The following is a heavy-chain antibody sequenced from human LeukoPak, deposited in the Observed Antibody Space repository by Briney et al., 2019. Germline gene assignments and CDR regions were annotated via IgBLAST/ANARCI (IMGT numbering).Heavy chain of an antibody. D-gene: IGHD5-12*01. CDR3: ARVHQGVVEKRYDLNHDAFDI. CDR1: GYTFTSYY. J-gene: IGHJ3*02. Sequence: ASVKVSCKASGYTFTSYYMHWVRQAPGPGLEWMGIINPSGGSTSYAQKFQGRVTMTRDTSTSTVYMELSSLRSEDTAVYYCARVHQGVVEKRYDLNHDAFDIWGQGTMVTVSS. CDR2: INPSGGST. V-gene: IGHV1-46*01.